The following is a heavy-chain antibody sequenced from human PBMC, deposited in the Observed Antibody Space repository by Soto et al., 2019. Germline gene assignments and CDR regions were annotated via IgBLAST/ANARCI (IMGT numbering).Heavy chain of an antibody. V-gene: IGHV3-23*01. CDR2: ISPGADVS. J-gene: IGHJ3*01. D-gene: IGHD1-20*01. CDR3: VRRAITATTKWGAFDV. Sequence: EVQLLESGGGLVQPGGSLRLSCEASGLTFSSFVMNWVRQAPGKGLVWVSTISPGADVSHYTDSVKGRFTISRDNSRRTLHLQMDSLRVEDAAVYCCVRRAITATTKWGAFDVWGQGTAVTVSS. CDR1: GLTFSSFV.